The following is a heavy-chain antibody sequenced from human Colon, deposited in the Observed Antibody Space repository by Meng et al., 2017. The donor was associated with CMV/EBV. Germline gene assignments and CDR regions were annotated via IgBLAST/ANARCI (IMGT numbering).Heavy chain of an antibody. Sequence: VRLEDGWAGLWTPPGTLSPAGVVAGGSFSNYYWSWIRQSPGKGLEWIGDIHQSGITNHNPSLKSRVTISIDTSKNQFSLKLSSVTAADTALYYCAGGTYQAWEVLYFWGQGTLVTVSS. D-gene: IGHD3-10*01. V-gene: IGHV4-34*01. J-gene: IGHJ4*02. CDR2: IHQSGIT. CDR3: AGGTYQAWEVLYF. CDR1: GGSFSNYY.